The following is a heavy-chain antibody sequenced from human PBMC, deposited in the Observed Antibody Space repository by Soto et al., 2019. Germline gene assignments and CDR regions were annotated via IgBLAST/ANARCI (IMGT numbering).Heavy chain of an antibody. D-gene: IGHD6-6*01. V-gene: IGHV3-21*01. CDR3: ARGVAARIYGMDV. CDR2: ISSSSSYI. CDR1: GFTFSSYS. J-gene: IGHJ6*02. Sequence: EVQLVESGGGLVKPGGSLRLSCAASGFTFSSYSMNWVRQAPGKGLEWVSSISSSSSYIYYADSVKGRFTISRDNAKNSRYLQMNSLRAEDTAVYYCARGVAARIYGMDVWGQGTTVTVSS.